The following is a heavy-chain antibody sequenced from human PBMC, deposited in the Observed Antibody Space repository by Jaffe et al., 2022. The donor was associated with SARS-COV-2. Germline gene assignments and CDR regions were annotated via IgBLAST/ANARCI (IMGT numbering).Heavy chain of an antibody. CDR2: IYPGDSGT. V-gene: IGHV5-51*01. D-gene: IGHD2-2*01. CDR1: GYSFTNYW. CDR3: ARRRGLYLGYCSNTNCLAFDL. J-gene: IGHJ3*01. Sequence: EVQLVQSGAELKKPGESLKISCKGSGYSFTNYWIGWVRQMPGKGLEWMGIIYPGDSGTRYMPSFQGQVTISADSSISTAYLQWSSLKASDTAMYYCARRRGLYLGYCSNTNCLAFDLWGPGTMVTVSS.